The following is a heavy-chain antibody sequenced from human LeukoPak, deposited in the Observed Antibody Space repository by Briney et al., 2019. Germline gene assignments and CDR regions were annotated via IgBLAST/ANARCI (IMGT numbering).Heavy chain of an antibody. J-gene: IGHJ4*02. CDR2: IRSKAYGGTT. Sequence: GRSLRLSCTASGFTFGDYAMSWVRQAPGKGLEWVGFIRSKAYGGTTEYAASVKGRFTISRDDSKSIAYLQMNSLKTEDTAVYYCTRVKGRELLWFGESTPDYWGQGTLDTVSS. CDR3: TRVKGRELLWFGESTPDY. V-gene: IGHV3-49*04. D-gene: IGHD3-10*01. CDR1: GFTFGDYA.